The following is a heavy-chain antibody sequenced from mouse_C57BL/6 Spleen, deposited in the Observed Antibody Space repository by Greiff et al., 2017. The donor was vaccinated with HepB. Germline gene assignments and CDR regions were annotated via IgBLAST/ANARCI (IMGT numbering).Heavy chain of an antibody. J-gene: IGHJ4*01. CDR3: ARESNYPYYAMDY. D-gene: IGHD2-5*01. Sequence: EVKVVESGGDLVKPGGSLKLSCAASGFTFSSYGMSWVRQTPDKRLEWVATISSGGSYTYYPDSVKGRFTISRDNAKNTLYLQMSSLKSEDTAMYYCARESNYPYYAMDYWGQGTSVTVSS. V-gene: IGHV5-6*01. CDR1: GFTFSSYG. CDR2: ISSGGSYT.